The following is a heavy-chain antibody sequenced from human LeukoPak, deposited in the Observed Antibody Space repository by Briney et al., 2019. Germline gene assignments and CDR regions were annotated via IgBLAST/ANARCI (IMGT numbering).Heavy chain of an antibody. J-gene: IGHJ5*02. CDR1: GESFSGHY. D-gene: IGHD3-3*01. CDR3: ARVKRGRDFWSGYRLDH. Sequence: PSETLSLTCAVYGESFSGHYWSWIRQPPGKGLEWIGEVNYSGGTNYNPSLKSRVTISVDTSKNQFSLKLRSVTAADTAVFYCARVKRGRDFWSGYRLDHWGQGTLVTVSS. CDR2: VNYSGGT. V-gene: IGHV4-34*01.